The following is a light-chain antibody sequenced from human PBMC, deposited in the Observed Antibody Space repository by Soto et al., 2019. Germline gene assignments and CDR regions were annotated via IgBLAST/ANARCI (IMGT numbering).Light chain of an antibody. Sequence: EIVLTQSPGTLSLSPGERATLSCRASQSVSTSSLAWYQQKPGQAPRLLIYGAPNRATGIPDRVSASGSGADFTLSISRLEPEDFAMYYCQQYGSSPYTFGQGTKLAIK. CDR3: QQYGSSPYT. CDR1: QSVSTSS. CDR2: GAP. V-gene: IGKV3-20*01. J-gene: IGKJ2*01.